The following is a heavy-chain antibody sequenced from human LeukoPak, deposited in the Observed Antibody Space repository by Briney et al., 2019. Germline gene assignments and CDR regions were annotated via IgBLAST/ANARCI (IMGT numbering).Heavy chain of an antibody. CDR2: ISGSGTST. CDR3: AKDEAVWGSYLDY. Sequence: PGGSLRLSCAASGFTFSSYAISWVRQAPGKGLPWVSVISGSGTSTYYADSVKGRFTISRDNSKNTLYLQMNSLRAEDTAVYYCAKDEAVWGSYLDYWGQGTLVTVSS. D-gene: IGHD3-16*02. V-gene: IGHV3-23*01. CDR1: GFTFSSYA. J-gene: IGHJ4*02.